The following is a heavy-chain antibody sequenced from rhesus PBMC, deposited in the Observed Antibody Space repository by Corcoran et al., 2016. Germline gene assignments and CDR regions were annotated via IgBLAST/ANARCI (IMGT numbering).Heavy chain of an antibody. CDR3: AREPWIQLQSEYFDY. Sequence: QVTLKESGPALVKPTQTLTLTCTFSGFSLTTSRMGVGWIRQPPGKALEWLALIYWDDDKRYSTSRKSRLTISKDTSKNQVVLTMTNMDPVDTATYYWAREPWIQLQSEYFDYWGQGVLVTVSS. CDR2: IYWDDDK. V-gene: IGHV2-174*01. J-gene: IGHJ4*01. CDR1: GFSLTTSRMG. D-gene: IGHD5-12*01.